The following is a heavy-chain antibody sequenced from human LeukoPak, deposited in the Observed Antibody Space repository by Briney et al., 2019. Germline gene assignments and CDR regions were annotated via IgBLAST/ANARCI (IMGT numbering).Heavy chain of an antibody. CDR3: ARGEDWFDP. Sequence: SETLSLTCTVSGGSISSYYWSWIRQPPGKGLEWIGYIYYSGSTNYNPSLKSRVTISVDTSKNQFSLKLSSVTAADTAVYYCARGEDWFDPWGQGTLVTVSS. J-gene: IGHJ5*02. V-gene: IGHV4-59*01. CDR2: IYYSGST. CDR1: GGSISSYY.